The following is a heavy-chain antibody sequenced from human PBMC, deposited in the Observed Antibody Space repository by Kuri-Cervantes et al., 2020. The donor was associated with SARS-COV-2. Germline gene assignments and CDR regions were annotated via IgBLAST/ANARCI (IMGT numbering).Heavy chain of an antibody. Sequence: GESLKISCAASGFTFSGSAMHWVRQASGKGLEWVGRIGSKANSYATAYAASVKGRFTISRDDSKNTAYLQMNSLKTEDTAVYYCTSRTMDVWGQGTTVTVSS. CDR1: GFTFSGSA. J-gene: IGHJ6*02. CDR3: TSRTMDV. V-gene: IGHV3-73*01. CDR2: IGSKANSYAT.